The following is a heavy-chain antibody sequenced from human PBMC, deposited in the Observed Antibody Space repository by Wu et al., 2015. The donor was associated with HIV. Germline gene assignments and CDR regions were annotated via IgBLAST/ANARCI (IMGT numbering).Heavy chain of an antibody. CDR3: AREFYYDSSGSSANFDY. J-gene: IGHJ4*02. CDR1: GYTFSDYY. Sequence: QVQLVQSGAEVKKPGASVTVSCKASGYTFSDYYIHWVRQAPGQGLEWMGWINPNSGDTNYAQKFQVRVTMTRSTSISTAYMELSRLRSDDTAIYYCAREFYYDSSGSSANFDYWGQGTLVTVSS. D-gene: IGHD3-22*01. V-gene: IGHV1-2*02. CDR2: INPNSGDT.